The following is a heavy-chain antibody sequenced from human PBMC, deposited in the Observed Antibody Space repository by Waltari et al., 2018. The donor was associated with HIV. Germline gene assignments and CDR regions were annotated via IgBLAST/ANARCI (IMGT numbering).Heavy chain of an antibody. J-gene: IGHJ4*02. Sequence: QVQLVQSEADLKKPGASVEFSCRTSGYSFTAYYMHWVRQAPGQGLQWMGRINPISGSTNIPLTFQGRITMTRDTSSGAVFIELRGLKFNDTALYYCARGESVSVSNIPPGYRFDFWGQGTLITVSS. CDR2: INPISGST. CDR3: ARGESVSVSNIPPGYRFDF. D-gene: IGHD3-16*01. CDR1: GYSFTAYY. V-gene: IGHV1-2*06.